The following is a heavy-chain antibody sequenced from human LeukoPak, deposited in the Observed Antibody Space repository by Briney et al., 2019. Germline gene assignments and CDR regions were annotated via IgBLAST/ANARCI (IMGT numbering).Heavy chain of an antibody. D-gene: IGHD3-10*01. V-gene: IGHV1-69*13. Sequence: SVKVSCKASGGTFSSYAISWVRQAPGQGLEWMGGIIPIFGTANYAQKFQGRVTITADESTSTAYMELSSLRSEDTAVYYCARDPSMVRGVIGWFDPWGQGTLVTVSS. CDR3: ARDPSMVRGVIGWFDP. J-gene: IGHJ5*02. CDR2: IIPIFGTA. CDR1: GGTFSSYA.